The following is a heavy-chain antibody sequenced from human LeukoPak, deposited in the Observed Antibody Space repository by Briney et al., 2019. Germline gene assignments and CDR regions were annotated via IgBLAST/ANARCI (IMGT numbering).Heavy chain of an antibody. CDR2: INHSGTT. Sequence: SETLSLTCAVYGGSLSGYYWSWIRQPPGKGLEWIGEINHSGTTNYNPSLKSRVTISVDTSKNQFSLKLSSVTAADTAAYYCARHTWAGAAYFYYYMDVWGKGTTVTVSS. D-gene: IGHD1-26*01. CDR1: GGSLSGYY. J-gene: IGHJ6*03. V-gene: IGHV4-34*01. CDR3: ARHTWAGAAYFYYYMDV.